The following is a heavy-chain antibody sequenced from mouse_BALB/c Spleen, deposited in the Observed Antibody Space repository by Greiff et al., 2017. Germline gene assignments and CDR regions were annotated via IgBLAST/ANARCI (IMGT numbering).Heavy chain of an antibody. CDR1: GYTFTSYY. D-gene: IGHD2-14*01. CDR2: INPSNGGT. V-gene: IGHV1S81*02. J-gene: IGHJ2*01. CDR3: TREAYYRYDERRPVFDY. Sequence: QVQLQQSGAELVRPGALVKLSCKASGYTFTSYYMYWVKQRPGQGLEWIGGINPSNGGTNFNEKFKSKATLTVDKSSSTAYMQLSSLTSEDSAVYYCTREAYYRYDERRPVFDYWGQGTTLTVSS.